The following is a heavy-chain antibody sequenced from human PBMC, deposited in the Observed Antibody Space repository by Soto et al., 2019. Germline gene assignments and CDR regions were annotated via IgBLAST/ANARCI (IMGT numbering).Heavy chain of an antibody. CDR1: VGSVITGMKY. CDR2: MYKTGET. Sequence: SETLSLTCTFSVGSVITGMKYWGWVRQPPGKALEFIGYMYKTGETLLNSSLKSRVTLSMETSKNQFSLTLSSVTAADTAVYFCMKAHESGDFLGMSVWGPGTTVTVSS. D-gene: IGHD3-10*01. CDR3: MKAHESGDFLGMSV. J-gene: IGHJ6*02. V-gene: IGHV4-61*01.